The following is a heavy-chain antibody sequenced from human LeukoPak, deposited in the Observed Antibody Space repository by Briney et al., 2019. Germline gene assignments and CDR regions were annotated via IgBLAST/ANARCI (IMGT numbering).Heavy chain of an antibody. CDR1: GGTFSNSA. V-gene: IGHV1-69*05. CDR3: TAAAVSDYSDSSDYFPFDQ. J-gene: IGHJ4*02. CDR2: LIPMFGTA. D-gene: IGHD3-22*01. Sequence: ASVKVSCKASGGTFSNSAINWVRQAPGQGLEWVGGLIPMFGTATSAQKFQARVTITTDESTSTAYMELSSLRSQDTAVYYCTAAAVSDYSDSSDYFPFDQWGQGTLVTVSS.